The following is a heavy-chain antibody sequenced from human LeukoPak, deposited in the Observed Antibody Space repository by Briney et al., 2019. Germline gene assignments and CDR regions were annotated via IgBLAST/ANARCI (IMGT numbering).Heavy chain of an antibody. V-gene: IGHV3-30*04. J-gene: IGHJ5*02. CDR2: ISYDGSNK. CDR3: KNIVVVRGFDP. D-gene: IGHD2/OR15-2a*01. Sequence: GGSLRLSCAASGFTFSSYAMHWVRQAPGKGLGWVAVISYDGSNKYYADSVKGRFTISRDNSKNTLYLQMNSLRPEDTAVYYCKNIVVVRGFDPWGQGTLVTDSS. CDR1: GFTFSSYA.